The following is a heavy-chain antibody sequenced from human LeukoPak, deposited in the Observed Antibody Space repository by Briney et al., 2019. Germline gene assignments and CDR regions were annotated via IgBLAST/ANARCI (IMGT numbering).Heavy chain of an antibody. CDR2: INHSGST. J-gene: IGHJ4*02. CDR1: GGSFSGYY. CDR3: ARDDY. Sequence: PPETLSLTCAVYGGSFSGYYWSWIRQPPGKGLEWIGEINHSGSTNYNPSLKSRVTISVDTSKNQFSLKLSSVTAADTAVYYCARDDYWGQGTLVTVSS. V-gene: IGHV4-34*01.